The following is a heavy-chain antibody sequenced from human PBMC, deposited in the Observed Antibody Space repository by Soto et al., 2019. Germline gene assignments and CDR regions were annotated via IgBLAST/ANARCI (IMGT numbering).Heavy chain of an antibody. J-gene: IGHJ4*02. CDR2: IAYDGRNK. Sequence: QVQLVESGGGVVQPGTSLRLSCAASGFTFISYAMHWVRQAPGKGLEWVAVIAYDGRNKYYADSVKGRFTISRDNSKNTLYLQMNSLRIEDTAVYYCARELERVFDYWGQGTLVTVSS. CDR1: GFTFISYA. CDR3: ARELERVFDY. D-gene: IGHD1-1*01. V-gene: IGHV3-30*04.